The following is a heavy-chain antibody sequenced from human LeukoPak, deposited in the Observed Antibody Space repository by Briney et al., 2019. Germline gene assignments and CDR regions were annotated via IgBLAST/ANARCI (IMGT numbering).Heavy chain of an antibody. CDR2: IWYDGSNN. V-gene: IGHV3-33*01. CDR1: GFTFSSYG. CDR3: AREVAIFGVVIDY. D-gene: IGHD3-3*01. J-gene: IGHJ4*02. Sequence: GGSLRLSCAASGFTFSSYGMHWVRQAPGKGLEWVAVIWYDGSNNYYADSVKGRFTISRDNSKNTLYLQMNSLRAEDTAVYYCAREVAIFGVVIDYWGQGTPVTVSS.